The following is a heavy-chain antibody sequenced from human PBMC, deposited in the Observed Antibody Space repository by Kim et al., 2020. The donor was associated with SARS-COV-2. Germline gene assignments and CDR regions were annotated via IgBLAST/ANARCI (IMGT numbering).Heavy chain of an antibody. J-gene: IGHJ4*02. CDR2: ISGSGGST. Sequence: GGSLRLSCAASGFTFSSYAMSWVRQAPGKGLEWVSAISGSGGSTYYADSVKGRFTISRDNSKNTLYLQMNSLRAEDTAVYYCATTTTVVTLFDYWGQGTLVTVSS. V-gene: IGHV3-23*01. CDR3: ATTTTVVTLFDY. CDR1: GFTFSSYA. D-gene: IGHD4-17*01.